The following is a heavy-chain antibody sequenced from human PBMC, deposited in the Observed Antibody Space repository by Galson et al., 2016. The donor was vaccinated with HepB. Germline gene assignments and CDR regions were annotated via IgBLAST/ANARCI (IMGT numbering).Heavy chain of an antibody. CDR2: IGGNGSPT. J-gene: IGHJ4*02. V-gene: IGHV3-23*01. D-gene: IGHD3-10*01. CDR1: GFTFSTSW. Sequence: SLRLSCAASGFTFSTSWMSWVRQAPGKGLEWVAAIGGNGSPTYYADSVRGRFSISRDNSKNTLYLQMNSLRAEDTALYYCARGGGHGFFDYWGQGTQVTVSS. CDR3: ARGGGHGFFDY.